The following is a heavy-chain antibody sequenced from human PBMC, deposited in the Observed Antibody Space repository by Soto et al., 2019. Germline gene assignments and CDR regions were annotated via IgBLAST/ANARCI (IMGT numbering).Heavy chain of an antibody. CDR2: IVVGSGNT. CDR3: ARGAVYDSPRAFDI. D-gene: IGHD3-22*01. Sequence: ASVKVSCKASGFTFTSSAVQWVRQARGQRLEWIGWIVVGSGNTNCAQKFQERVTITRDMSTSTAYMELSSLRSEDTAVYYCARGAVYDSPRAFDIWGQGTMVTVSS. J-gene: IGHJ3*02. CDR1: GFTFTSSA. V-gene: IGHV1-58*01.